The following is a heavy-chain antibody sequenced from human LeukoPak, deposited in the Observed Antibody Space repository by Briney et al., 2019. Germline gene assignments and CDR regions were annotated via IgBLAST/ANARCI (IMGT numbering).Heavy chain of an antibody. J-gene: IGHJ4*02. Sequence: GESLKISCKGSGYSFTSYWIGWVRQMPGKGLEWMGIIYPGDSDTRYSPSFQGQVTISADKSISTAYLQWSSLKASDTAMYYCATGPYYDFWSGYYLDYWGQGTLVTVSS. CDR1: GYSFTSYW. V-gene: IGHV5-51*01. CDR3: ATGPYYDFWSGYYLDY. CDR2: IYPGDSDT. D-gene: IGHD3-3*01.